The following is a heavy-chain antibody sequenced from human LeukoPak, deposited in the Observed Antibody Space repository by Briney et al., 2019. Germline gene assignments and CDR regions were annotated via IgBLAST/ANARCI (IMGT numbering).Heavy chain of an antibody. CDR3: ATGYCSGGSCWFDY. D-gene: IGHD2-15*01. CDR2: IRYDGSNK. V-gene: IGHV3-30*02. Sequence: GGSLRLSCAASGFTFSSYVMHWVRQAPGKGLEWVAFIRYDGSNKYYADSVKGRFTISRDNSKNTLYLQMNSLRAEDTAVYYCATGYCSGGSCWFDYWGQRTLVTVSS. CDR1: GFTFSSYV. J-gene: IGHJ4*02.